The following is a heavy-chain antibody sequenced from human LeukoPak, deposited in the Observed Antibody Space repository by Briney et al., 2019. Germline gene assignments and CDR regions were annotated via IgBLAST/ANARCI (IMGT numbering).Heavy chain of an antibody. CDR2: FDPEDGET. CDR3: ATVGRDYYGSGSYYKPLSFHFDI. V-gene: IGHV1-24*01. Sequence: GASVKVSCKVSGYTLTELPMHWVRQAPGKGLEWMGGFDPEDGETIYAQKFQGRVTMTEDTSTDTAYMELSSLRSEDTAVYYCATVGRDYYGSGSYYKPLSFHFDIWGQGTMVTVSS. CDR1: GYTLTELP. J-gene: IGHJ3*02. D-gene: IGHD3-10*01.